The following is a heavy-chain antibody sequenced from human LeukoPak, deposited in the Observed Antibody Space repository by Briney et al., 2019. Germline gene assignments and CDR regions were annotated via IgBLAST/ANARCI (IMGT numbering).Heavy chain of an antibody. CDR2: INHSGST. Sequence: PSETLSLTCAVYGGSFSGYYWSWIRQPPGKGLEWIGEINHSGSTNYNPSLKSRATISVDTSKNQFSLKLSSVTAADTAVYYCASIAVVVAATHYFDYWGQGTLVTVSS. J-gene: IGHJ4*02. CDR3: ASIAVVVAATHYFDY. V-gene: IGHV4-34*01. D-gene: IGHD2-15*01. CDR1: GGSFSGYY.